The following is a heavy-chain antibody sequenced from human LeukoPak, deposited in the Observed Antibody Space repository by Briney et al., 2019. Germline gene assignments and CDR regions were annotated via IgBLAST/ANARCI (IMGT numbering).Heavy chain of an antibody. J-gene: IGHJ6*03. V-gene: IGHV3-21*01. CDR3: AREEDYYYYMDV. CDR2: ISSSSSYI. Sequence: GSLRLSCAASGFTFSSYSMNWVRQAPGKGLEWVSSISSSSSYIYYADSVRGRFTISRDNAKNSLYLQMNSLRAEDTAVYYCAREEDYYYYMDVWGKGTTVTVSS. CDR1: GFTFSSYS.